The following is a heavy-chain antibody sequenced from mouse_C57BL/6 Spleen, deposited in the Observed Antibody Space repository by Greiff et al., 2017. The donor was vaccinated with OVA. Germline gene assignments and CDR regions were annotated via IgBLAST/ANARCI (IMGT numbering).Heavy chain of an antibody. D-gene: IGHD1-1*01. CDR1: GFSLTSYG. CDR2: IWSGGST. Sequence: VKLMESGPGLVQPSQSLSITCTVSGFSLTSYGVHWVRQSPGKGLEWLGVIWSGGSTDYNAAFISRLSISKDNSKSQVFFKMNSLQADDTAIYYCARLTTVVATKDYYAMDYWGQGTSVTVSS. CDR3: ARLTTVVATKDYYAMDY. V-gene: IGHV2-2*01. J-gene: IGHJ4*01.